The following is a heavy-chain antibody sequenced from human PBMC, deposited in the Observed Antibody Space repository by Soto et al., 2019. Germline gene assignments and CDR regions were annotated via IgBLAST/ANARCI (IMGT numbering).Heavy chain of an antibody. CDR1: GFTFDDYA. CDR2: ISWNSGRI. CDR3: AKDPGSGGWNAFDL. D-gene: IGHD1-1*01. J-gene: IGHJ3*01. Sequence: EVQLVESGGGLVQPGRSLRLSCAASGFTFDDYAMHWVRQAPGKGLEWVAGISWNSGRIGYADSVKGRATISRDNAKNSLYLQMNSLRAEDTALYDCAKDPGSGGWNAFDLWGQGTLVTVSS. V-gene: IGHV3-9*01.